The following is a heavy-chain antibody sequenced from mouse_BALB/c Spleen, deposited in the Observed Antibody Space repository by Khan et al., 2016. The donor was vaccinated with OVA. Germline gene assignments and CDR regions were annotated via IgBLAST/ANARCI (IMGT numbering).Heavy chain of an antibody. D-gene: IGHD2-2*01. CDR1: GYSFTSYY. V-gene: IGHV1-31*01. CDR3: TRHGYVAWFTY. J-gene: IGHJ3*01. CDR2: VDPFSAVP. Sequence: VQLKESGPELMKPGASVKISCKASGYSFTSYYIHWVMQSRGQSLEWIGYVDPFSAVPTYNQKFKGKATLTVDKSSSTAYIHLSNLTSEDSAAYYCTRHGYVAWFTYWGQGTLVTVST.